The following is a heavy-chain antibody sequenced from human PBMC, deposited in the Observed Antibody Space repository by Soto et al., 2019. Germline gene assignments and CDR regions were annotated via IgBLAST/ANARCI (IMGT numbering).Heavy chain of an antibody. V-gene: IGHV1-3*01. CDR3: ARDQADYYYYGMDV. Sequence: ASVKVSCKASGYTFTSYAMHWVRQAPGQRLEWMGWINAGNGNTKYSQKFQGRVTITRDTSASTAYMELSSLRSEDTAVYYCARDQADYYYYGMDVWGQGTTVTVSS. J-gene: IGHJ6*02. CDR2: INAGNGNT. CDR1: GYTFTSYA. D-gene: IGHD2-15*01.